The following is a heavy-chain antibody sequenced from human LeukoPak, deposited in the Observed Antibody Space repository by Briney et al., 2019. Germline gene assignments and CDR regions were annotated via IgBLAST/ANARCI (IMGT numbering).Heavy chain of an antibody. D-gene: IGHD4-17*01. V-gene: IGHV3-15*01. Sequence: SGGSLRLSCAASGFTFSSYAMSWVRQAPGKGLEWVGRIKSKTDGVTTDYAAPVRGRFTISRDDLKNTIYLQMNSLKTDDTAVYYCTTELVKVYGDYVGFFEYWGQGILVTVSS. CDR3: TTELVKVYGDYVGFFEY. J-gene: IGHJ4*02. CDR2: IKSKTDGVTT. CDR1: GFTFSSYA.